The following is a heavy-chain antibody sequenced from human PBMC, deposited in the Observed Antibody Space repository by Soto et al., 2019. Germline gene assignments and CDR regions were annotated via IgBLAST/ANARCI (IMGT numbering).Heavy chain of an antibody. Sequence: QVQLVQSGAEVKKPGSSVKVSCKASGVTFTNDIITWVRQAPGQGLEWMGRIIPLLDIANYAQKFQGRVTITADKSTSTAYMGRDSLSSEDTAVYYCVRDSPSGSTYSGYDGIDYWGQGPLVTVSS. CDR1: GVTFTNDI. CDR2: IIPLLDIA. J-gene: IGHJ4*02. V-gene: IGHV1-69*08. D-gene: IGHD5-12*01. CDR3: VRDSPSGSTYSGYDGIDY.